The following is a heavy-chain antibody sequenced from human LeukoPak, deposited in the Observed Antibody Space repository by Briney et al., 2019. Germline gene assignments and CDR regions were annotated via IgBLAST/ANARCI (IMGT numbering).Heavy chain of an antibody. CDR2: IYHSGST. CDR3: ARGIAVAAPFDY. CDR1: GYSISSGYY. D-gene: IGHD6-19*01. Sequence: SETLSLTCTVSGYSISSGYYWGWIRQPPGKGLEWIGSIYHSGSTYYNPSLKSRVTISVDTSKNQFSLKLSSVTAADTAVYYCARGIAVAAPFDYWGQGTLVTVSS. J-gene: IGHJ4*02. V-gene: IGHV4-38-2*02.